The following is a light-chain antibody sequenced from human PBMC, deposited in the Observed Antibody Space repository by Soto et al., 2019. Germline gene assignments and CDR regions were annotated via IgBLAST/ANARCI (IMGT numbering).Light chain of an antibody. CDR3: QQYGNSPRT. V-gene: IGKV3-20*01. J-gene: IGKJ1*01. CDR1: QSVSSSY. CDR2: GIS. Sequence: EIVLTQSPGTLSLSPGERATLSCRASQSVSSSYLAWYQQKPRQAPRLLMYGISSRATGIPDRFSGSGSGTDFSLTISKLVPEDFAVYYCQQYGNSPRTFGQGTKV.